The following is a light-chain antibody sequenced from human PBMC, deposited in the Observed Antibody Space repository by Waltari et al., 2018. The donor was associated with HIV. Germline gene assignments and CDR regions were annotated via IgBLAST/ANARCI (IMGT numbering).Light chain of an antibody. V-gene: IGLV3-25*03. CDR1: AFSKKF. CDR3: QSVDSTDTLEV. J-gene: IGLJ3*02. CDR2: KDT. Sequence: SYELTQPPSLSVFPGQTARITCSGDAFSKKFVFWYQQKPGQAPALVIYKDTERPSEIPERFSGSSSGTTVTLTISGVQAEDEADYYCQSVDSTDTLEVFGGGTKLTVL.